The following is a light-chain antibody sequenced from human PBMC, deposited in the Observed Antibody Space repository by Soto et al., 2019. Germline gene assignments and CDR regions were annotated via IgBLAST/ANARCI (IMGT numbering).Light chain of an antibody. CDR1: QSVSSSY. CDR3: QQYGSSPWT. CDR2: GAS. J-gene: IGKJ1*01. V-gene: IGKV3-20*01. Sequence: EIVLTQSPGTLILSPGERATLSCRASQSVSSSYLAWYQQKPGQAPRLLIYGASSRATGIPDRFSGSGSGTDFTLTISRLEPEDFAVYYCQQYGSSPWTFGQGTKVDIK.